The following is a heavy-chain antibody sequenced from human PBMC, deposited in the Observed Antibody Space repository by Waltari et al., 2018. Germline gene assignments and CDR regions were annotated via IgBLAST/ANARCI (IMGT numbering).Heavy chain of an antibody. V-gene: IGHV3-7*01. Sequence: EVQLVESGGGLVQPGGSLSLSCAASGFTFSRYWMSWVRQAPGKGLEWVANIKQDGSEKYYVDSVKGRFTISRDNAKNSLFLQMNSLRAEDTAVYYCASRYYFDYWGLGTLVTVSS. CDR3: ASRYYFDY. CDR2: IKQDGSEK. J-gene: IGHJ4*02. CDR1: GFTFSRYW.